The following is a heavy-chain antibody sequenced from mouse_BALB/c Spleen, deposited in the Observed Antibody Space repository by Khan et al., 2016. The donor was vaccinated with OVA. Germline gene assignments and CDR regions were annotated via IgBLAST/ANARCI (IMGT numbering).Heavy chain of an antibody. CDR2: VSTGGGYT. CDR3: TRLAYYYDSGGFAY. CDR1: GFTFSTYG. J-gene: IGHJ3*01. V-gene: IGHV5-6*01. D-gene: IGHD1-1*01. Sequence: EVQLVQSGGDLVKPGGSLKLSCAASGFTFSTYGMPWVRQTPDKRLEWVATVSTGGGYTYYPHSVKGRFTISRDNAKNTLYLQISGLKSEDTTIFYCTRLAYYYDSGGFAYWGQGTLVTVSA.